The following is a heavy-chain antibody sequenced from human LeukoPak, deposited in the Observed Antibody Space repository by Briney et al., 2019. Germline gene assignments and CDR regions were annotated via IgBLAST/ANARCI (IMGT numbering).Heavy chain of an antibody. D-gene: IGHD3-22*01. Sequence: GASVKVSCKASGGTFSSYAISWVRQAPGQGLEWMGRIIPILGIANYAQKFQGRVTITADKYTSTAYMELSSLRSEDTAVYYCAFHPPYYYDSSGYGSYWGQGTLVTVSS. CDR3: AFHPPYYYDSSGYGSY. CDR2: IIPILGIA. CDR1: GGTFSSYA. V-gene: IGHV1-69*04. J-gene: IGHJ4*02.